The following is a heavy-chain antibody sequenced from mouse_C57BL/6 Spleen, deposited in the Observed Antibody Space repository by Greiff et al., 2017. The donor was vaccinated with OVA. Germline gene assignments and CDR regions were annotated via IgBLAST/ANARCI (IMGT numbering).Heavy chain of an antibody. Sequence: QVQLQQPGAELVKPGASVKLSCKASGYTFTSYWMQWVKQRPGQGLEWIGEIDPSDSYTNYNQKFKGKATLTVAPSSSTAYIQLSSLTSEDSAVDDCARRGGTLYYFDYWGQGTTLTVSS. CDR1: GYTFTSYW. V-gene: IGHV1-50*01. CDR2: IDPSDSYT. J-gene: IGHJ2*01. CDR3: ARRGGTLYYFDY.